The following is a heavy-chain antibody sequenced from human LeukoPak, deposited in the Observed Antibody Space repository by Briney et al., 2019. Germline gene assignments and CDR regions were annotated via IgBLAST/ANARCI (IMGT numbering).Heavy chain of an antibody. D-gene: IGHD3-22*01. J-gene: IGHJ4*02. CDR3: ATEGANYYDSSGLV. Sequence: SVKVSCKASGGTFSSYAISWVRQAPGQGLEWMGRIIPILGIANYARKFQGRVTITADKSTSTAYMELSSLRSEDTAVYYCATEGANYYDSSGLVWGQGTLVTVSS. V-gene: IGHV1-69*04. CDR1: GGTFSSYA. CDR2: IIPILGIA.